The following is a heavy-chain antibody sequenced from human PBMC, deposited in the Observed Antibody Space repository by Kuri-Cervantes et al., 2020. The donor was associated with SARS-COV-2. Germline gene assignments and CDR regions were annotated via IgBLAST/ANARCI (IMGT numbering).Heavy chain of an antibody. CDR3: ARGYGSGSEPVISDY. CDR1: GGTFSSYT. CDR2: IIPILGIA. J-gene: IGHJ4*02. V-gene: IGHV1-69*02. D-gene: IGHD3-10*01. Sequence: SVKVSCKASGGTFSSYTISWVRQAPGQGLEWMGRIIPILGIANYAQKFQGRVTITADKSTSTAYMELSSLRSEDTAVYYCARGYGSGSEPVISDYWGQGTLVTVSS.